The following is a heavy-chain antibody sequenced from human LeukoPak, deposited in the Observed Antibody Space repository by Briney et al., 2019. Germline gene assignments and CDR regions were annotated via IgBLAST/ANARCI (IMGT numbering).Heavy chain of an antibody. J-gene: IGHJ5*01. CDR3: ARESPTSGIDS. V-gene: IGHV3-53*01. CDR2: IYSNGKE. CDR1: GFSVDSNY. Sequence: GGSLRLSCLASGFSVDSNYMSWVRQAPGKGLEWVSVIYSNGKEYYAESAKGRFTISRDISKNSLDLQMNRLRGDDTAVYYCARESPTSGIDSWGQGTLVIVPS. D-gene: IGHD2-15*01.